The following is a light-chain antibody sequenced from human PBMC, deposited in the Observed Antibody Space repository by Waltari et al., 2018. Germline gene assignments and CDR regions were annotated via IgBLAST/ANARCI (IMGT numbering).Light chain of an antibody. J-gene: IGLJ2*01. V-gene: IGLV2-14*03. CDR3: SSYTSSSVV. CDR1: SSDVGVYSF. Sequence: QSALTQPASLSGSPGQSITISCTVISSDVGVYSFVSWYQQHPGKAPELVIYDVSNRPSGVSNRFSGSNSGDTASLTISGLQAEDEADYFCSSYTSSSVVFGGGTKLTVL. CDR2: DVS.